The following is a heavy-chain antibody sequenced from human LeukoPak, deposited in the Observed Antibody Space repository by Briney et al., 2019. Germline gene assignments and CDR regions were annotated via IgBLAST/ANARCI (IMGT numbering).Heavy chain of an antibody. CDR3: AKSPDEWEPWGRFDY. CDR2: IRYDGSNK. D-gene: IGHD1-26*01. J-gene: IGHJ4*02. Sequence: PGGSLRLSCAASGFTFSSYGMHWVRQAPGKGLEWVAFIRYDGSNKYYADSVKGRFTISRDNSRNTLYLQMNSLRAEDTAVYYCAKSPDEWEPWGRFDYWGQGTLVTVSS. CDR1: GFTFSSYG. V-gene: IGHV3-30*02.